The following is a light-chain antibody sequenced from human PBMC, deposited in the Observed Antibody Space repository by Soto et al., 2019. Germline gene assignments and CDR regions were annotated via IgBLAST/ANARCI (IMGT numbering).Light chain of an antibody. J-gene: IGKJ4*02. CDR1: QGISSY. CDR2: SAS. Sequence: AIRMTQSPSSFSASTGERVTITCRASQGISSYLACYQQKPGKAAKLLLYSASTLQSGVTSRFSGSGSGTDFTLTISCLQSEDFATYYCQQYYSYPLTFGGGTKVEIK. CDR3: QQYYSYPLT. V-gene: IGKV1-8*01.